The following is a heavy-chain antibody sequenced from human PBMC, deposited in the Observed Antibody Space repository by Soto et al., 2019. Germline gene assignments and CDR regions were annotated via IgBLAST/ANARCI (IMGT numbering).Heavy chain of an antibody. J-gene: IGHJ6*02. CDR1: GYTFTSYG. Sequence: QVQLVQSGGEVKKPGASVKLSCTASGYTFTSYGISWVRQAPGQGLEWMGWISAYNGKTNYAQNVQGRVTMTTDTATRTAYMDRRSLRSDDTSVHYCARGADVNYYHGMDVWGQGTTVTVSS. CDR3: ARGADVNYYHGMDV. CDR2: ISAYNGKT. V-gene: IGHV1-18*01.